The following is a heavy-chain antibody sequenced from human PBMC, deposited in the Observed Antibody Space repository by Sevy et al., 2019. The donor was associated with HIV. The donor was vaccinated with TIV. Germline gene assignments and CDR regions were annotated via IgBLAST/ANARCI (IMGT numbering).Heavy chain of an antibody. D-gene: IGHD6-13*01. CDR2: ISGGGGGT. CDR1: GFTFNNYA. V-gene: IGHV3-23*01. CDR3: AKHYIHDIADGWYFDL. J-gene: IGHJ2*01. Sequence: GGSLRLSCAASGFTFNNYAMSWVRQAPGKGLEGKGLEWVSTISGGGGGTYYAHSVRGRFTISRDNSKNTLYLQVNSLRVEDTAVYYCAKHYIHDIADGWYFDLWGCGTLVTVSS.